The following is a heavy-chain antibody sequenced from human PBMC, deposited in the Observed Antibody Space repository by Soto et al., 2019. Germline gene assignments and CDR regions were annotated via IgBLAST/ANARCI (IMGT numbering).Heavy chain of an antibody. CDR2: ISAYNGNT. D-gene: IGHD3-3*01. CDR1: GYTFTSYG. J-gene: IGHJ6*02. Sequence: QAQLVQSGAEVKKPGASVKVSCKASGYTFTSYGISWVRQAPGQGLEWMGWISAYNGNTNYAQKLQGRVTMTTDTSTSTAYMELRSLRSDDTAVYYCAREMYYDFWSGYYGGGMDVWGQGTTVTVSS. V-gene: IGHV1-18*01. CDR3: AREMYYDFWSGYYGGGMDV.